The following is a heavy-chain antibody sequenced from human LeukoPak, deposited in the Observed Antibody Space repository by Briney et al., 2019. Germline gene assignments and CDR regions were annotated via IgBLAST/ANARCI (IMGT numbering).Heavy chain of an antibody. CDR2: LSSDGTSK. V-gene: IGHV3-30-3*01. Sequence: GTSLKLSCLASGFSIETYAIHWVRQAPGQGLEWVAVLSSDGTSKHYADSVKGRLTISRDNSKNTLYLQMSSLRVEDTAVYFCVEARMPTRSPWGHRNLVTVSS. CDR3: VEARMPTRSP. D-gene: IGHD1-14*01. J-gene: IGHJ5*02. CDR1: GFSIETYA.